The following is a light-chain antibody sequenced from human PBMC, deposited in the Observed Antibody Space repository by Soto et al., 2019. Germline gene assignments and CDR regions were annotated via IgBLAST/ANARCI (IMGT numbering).Light chain of an antibody. CDR3: QQARSCPVT. V-gene: IGKV1D-12*01. Sequence: DIHNTECPSCLAAYEGDTVSITCRSSQDVGRWLSWYQQKPGKAPKILIFATSTLQSGVPSRFSGSGSGTDFTLTISSLQSEDFATYYCQQARSCPVTFGQGTRLEIK. CDR1: QDVGRW. CDR2: ATS. J-gene: IGKJ5*01.